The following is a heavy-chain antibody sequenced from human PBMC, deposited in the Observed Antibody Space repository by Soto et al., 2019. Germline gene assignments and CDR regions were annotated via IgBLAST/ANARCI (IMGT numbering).Heavy chain of an antibody. J-gene: IGHJ4*02. D-gene: IGHD5-12*01. CDR1: GGSLSDYS. Sequence: QVQLRQWGAGLLKPSETLSLRCAVYGGSLSDYSWSWIRQSPEPGLEWIGEINHGRSTKYNPSLKSRVTSTGDTAKNQVSLALTSATAADTAVYRCAGGGGNSGYFFDYWGRGTLVTVSS. CDR3: AGGGGNSGYFFDY. V-gene: IGHV4-34*02. CDR2: INHGRST.